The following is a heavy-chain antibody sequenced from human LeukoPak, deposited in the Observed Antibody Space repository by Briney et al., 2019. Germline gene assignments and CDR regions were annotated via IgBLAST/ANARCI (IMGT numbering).Heavy chain of an antibody. CDR2: ISSSSSYI. V-gene: IGHV3-21*01. Sequence: KPGGSLRLSCAASGFTFSSYSMNWVRKAPGKGLEWVSSISSSSSYIYYADSVKGRFTISRDNSKNTLYLQMNSLRAEDTAVYYCARNYYDSSGYYSGGHWGQGTLVTVSS. J-gene: IGHJ4*02. D-gene: IGHD3-22*01. CDR1: GFTFSSYS. CDR3: ARNYYDSSGYYSGGH.